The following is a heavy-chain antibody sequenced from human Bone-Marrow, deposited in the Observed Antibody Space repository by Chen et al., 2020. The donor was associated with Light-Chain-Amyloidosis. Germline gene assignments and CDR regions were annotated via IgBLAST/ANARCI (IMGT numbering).Heavy chain of an antibody. Sequence: EVQLVESGGGLVQPGGSLRLSCVASGITFSGTWMSGVRQAPGKGLEWVAKINQDGGVENHVDSVKGQCTISRDNAKNSRYLQMDGLGADDTAVYVCATDRGAGAADYWGQGTLVTVSS. J-gene: IGHJ4*02. D-gene: IGHD1-26*01. CDR1: GITFSGTW. V-gene: IGHV3-7*01. CDR3: ATDRGAGAADY. CDR2: INQDGGVE.